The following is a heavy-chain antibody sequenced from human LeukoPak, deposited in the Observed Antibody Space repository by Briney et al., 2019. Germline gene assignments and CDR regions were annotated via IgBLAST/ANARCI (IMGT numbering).Heavy chain of an antibody. J-gene: IGHJ4*02. D-gene: IGHD1-26*01. Sequence: GGSLRLSCAASGFTFNSYGMHWVRQAPGKGLDWVAFIRYDGINKYYADSVKGRFTISRDNSKNTLYLQMNSLRSEDAAVYYCAKGQTPREGQPPDYWGQGTLVTVSS. CDR3: AKGQTPREGQPPDY. CDR2: IRYDGINK. V-gene: IGHV3-30*02. CDR1: GFTFNSYG.